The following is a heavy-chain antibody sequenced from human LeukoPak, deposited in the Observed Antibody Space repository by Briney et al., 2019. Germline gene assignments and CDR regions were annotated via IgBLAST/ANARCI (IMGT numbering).Heavy chain of an antibody. CDR1: GITLSNYG. J-gene: IGHJ4*02. CDR2: ISGSGGST. CDR3: ARDPDTMIIVGYHFDS. D-gene: IGHD3-22*01. Sequence: GGSLRLSCAVSGITLSNYGMSWVRQAPGKGLEWVAGISGSGGSTNYADSVKGRITISRDNPRNTLYLQMNSLRVEDTAVYYCARDPDTMIIVGYHFDSWGQGTLVTVSS. V-gene: IGHV3-23*01.